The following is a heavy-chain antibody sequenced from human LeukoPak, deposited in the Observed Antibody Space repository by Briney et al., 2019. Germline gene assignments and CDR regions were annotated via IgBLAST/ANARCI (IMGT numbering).Heavy chain of an antibody. CDR1: GDSFSSYS. V-gene: IGHV4-59*01. CDR3: ASDYGSGSYRFDY. D-gene: IGHD3-10*01. Sequence: PSETLSLTCTVSGDSFSSYSWSWIRQPPGKGLEWIGYVYNSGSATYNPSLTSRVTMSVDPSRIQFSLKLRSVTAADTAVYYCASDYGSGSYRFDYWGQGTLVSVSS. CDR2: VYNSGSA. J-gene: IGHJ4*02.